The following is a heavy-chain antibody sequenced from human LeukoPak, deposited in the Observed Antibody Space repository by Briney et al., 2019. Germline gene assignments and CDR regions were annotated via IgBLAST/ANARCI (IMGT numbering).Heavy chain of an antibody. CDR1: GGSISSSSYY. CDR3: ARPGYSSSSGYMDV. J-gene: IGHJ6*03. Sequence: SETLSLTCTVSGGSISSSSYYWGWIRQPPGKGLEWIGSIYYSGSTYYNPSLKSRVTISVDTSKNQFSLKLSSVTAADTAVNYCARPGYSSSSGYMDVWGKGTTVTVSS. D-gene: IGHD6-6*01. CDR2: IYYSGST. V-gene: IGHV4-39*01.